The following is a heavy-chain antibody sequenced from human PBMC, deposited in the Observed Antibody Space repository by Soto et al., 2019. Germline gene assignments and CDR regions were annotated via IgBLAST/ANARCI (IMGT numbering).Heavy chain of an antibody. J-gene: IGHJ3*02. CDR2: IIPIFGTA. V-gene: IGHV1-69*13. D-gene: IGHD3-22*01. Sequence: GASVRVSCKASGGTFSSYAISWVRQSPGQGLEWMGGIIPIFGTANYAQKFQGRVTITADESTSTAYMELSSLRSEDTAVYYCARERGYYYDSSGPRAPPNAFDIWGQGTMVTVSS. CDR3: ARERGYYYDSSGPRAPPNAFDI. CDR1: GGTFSSYA.